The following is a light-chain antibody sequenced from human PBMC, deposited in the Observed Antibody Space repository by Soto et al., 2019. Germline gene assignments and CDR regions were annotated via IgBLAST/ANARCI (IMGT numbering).Light chain of an antibody. V-gene: IGKV1-39*01. CDR1: QGISSY. CDR3: QQSYNGPFT. CDR2: AAS. J-gene: IGKJ3*01. Sequence: MQLTQSPSSLSASVGDRVTITCRASQGISSYLAWYQQKPGKAPKLLIYAASSLQSGVPSRFSGSGSGTDFTLTISSLQPEDFATYYCQQSYNGPFTFGPGTKVDIK.